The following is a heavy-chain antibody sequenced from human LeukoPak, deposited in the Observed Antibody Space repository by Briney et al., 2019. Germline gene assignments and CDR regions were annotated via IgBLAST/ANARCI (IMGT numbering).Heavy chain of an antibody. CDR1: GFTFSSYG. D-gene: IGHD5-18*01. V-gene: IGHV3-30*02. CDR2: IRYDGSNK. CDR3: VRATLTWHTVMVNSDY. Sequence: PGGSLRLSCAASGFTFSSYGMHWVRQAPGKGLEWVAFIRYDGSNKYYADSVKGRFTISRDNFKNTLYLQMNSLRAEDTAVYYCVRATLTWHTVMVNSDYWGQGTLVTVSS. J-gene: IGHJ4*02.